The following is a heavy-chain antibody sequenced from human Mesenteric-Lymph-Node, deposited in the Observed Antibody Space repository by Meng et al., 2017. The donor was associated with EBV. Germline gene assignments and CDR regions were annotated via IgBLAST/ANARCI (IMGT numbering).Heavy chain of an antibody. CDR2: VYYSGTT. CDR3: ARLTGTTRDPANWFDP. Sequence: QVHLEESGPGRVRPSETLSLTCSVSGDSINTHYWSWIRQPPGKGLEWIGFVYYSGTTTYNPSLESRVTMSVDTSNNQFSLKLTSVTAADTAVYYCARLTGTTRDPANWFDPWGQGTLVTVSS. J-gene: IGHJ5*02. V-gene: IGHV4-59*11. CDR1: GDSINTHY. D-gene: IGHD1-7*01.